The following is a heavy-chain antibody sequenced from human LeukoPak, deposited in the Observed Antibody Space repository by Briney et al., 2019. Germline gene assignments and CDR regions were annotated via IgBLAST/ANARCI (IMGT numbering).Heavy chain of an antibody. D-gene: IGHD3-22*01. V-gene: IGHV3-30*02. CDR1: GFTFNNFG. J-gene: IGHJ4*02. CDR2: ILYDGSKQ. CDR3: AKESRAYDSSAYYGN. Sequence: GGSRRLSCAASGFTFNNFGKHWVRQSPGKGLEWVAFILYDGSKQHYADSVRGRFTVSRDNARSTLSLQMNSLRPDDTAIYYCAKESRAYDSSAYYGNWGQGTLVTVSS.